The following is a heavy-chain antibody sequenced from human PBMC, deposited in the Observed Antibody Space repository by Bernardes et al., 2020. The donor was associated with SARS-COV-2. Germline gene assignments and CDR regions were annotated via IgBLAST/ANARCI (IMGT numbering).Heavy chain of an antibody. Sequence: ASVKVSCNASGYTFTSYGISRVRHAPGQGIEWMGWISAHNGNTNYAQKLQGRVTMTTDTSTSTAYMELRRLRSDDTAVYYCARDRYYFDYLGQGTLVTVSS. CDR2: ISAHNGNT. CDR1: GYTFTSYG. CDR3: ARDRYYFDY. J-gene: IGHJ4*02. V-gene: IGHV1-18*01.